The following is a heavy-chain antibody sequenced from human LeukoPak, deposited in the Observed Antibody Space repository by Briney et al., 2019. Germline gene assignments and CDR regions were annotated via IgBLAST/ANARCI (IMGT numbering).Heavy chain of an antibody. CDR3: ARDEDWNYGTAYDWFDP. CDR1: GYTFTSYG. D-gene: IGHD1-7*01. Sequence: ASVKVSCKGSGYTFTSYGISWVRQAPGQGLEWMGWISAYNGNTNYAQKLQGRVTMTTDTSTSTAYMELRSLRSDDTAVYYCARDEDWNYGTAYDWFDPWGQGTLVTVSS. V-gene: IGHV1-18*01. J-gene: IGHJ5*02. CDR2: ISAYNGNT.